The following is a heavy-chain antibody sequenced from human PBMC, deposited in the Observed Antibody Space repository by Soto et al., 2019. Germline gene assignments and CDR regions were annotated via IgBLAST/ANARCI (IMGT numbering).Heavy chain of an antibody. CDR2: IYYSGST. J-gene: IGHJ6*02. V-gene: IGHV4-59*01. D-gene: IGHD3-3*01. CDR3: GGLTFCSGYIDV. Sequence: SETLSLTCTVSGGSISSYYWSWIRQPPGKGLEWIGYIYYSGSTNYNPSLKSRVTISVDTSKNRFSLKLSSVTAEDTAVYYCGGLTFCSGYIDVWGHGTTVS. CDR1: GGSISSYY.